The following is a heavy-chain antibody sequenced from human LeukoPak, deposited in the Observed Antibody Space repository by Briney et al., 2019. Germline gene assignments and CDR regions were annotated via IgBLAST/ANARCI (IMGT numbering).Heavy chain of an antibody. D-gene: IGHD4-17*01. V-gene: IGHV1-18*01. CDR2: ISVYNGNT. CDR3: AGDRGPSDYGDYVFDY. J-gene: IGHJ4*02. CDR1: GYTFTNYG. Sequence: ASVKVSCKASGYTFTNYGFSWVRQAPGQGLEWMGWISVYNGNTNYAQNLQGRVTMTTDTSTSTAYMELRSLRSDDTAVYYCAGDRGPSDYGDYVFDYWGQGALVTVSS.